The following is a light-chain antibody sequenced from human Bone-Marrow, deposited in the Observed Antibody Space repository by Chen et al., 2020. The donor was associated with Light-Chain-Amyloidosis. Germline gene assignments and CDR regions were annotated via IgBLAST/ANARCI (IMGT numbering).Light chain of an antibody. J-gene: IGKJ1*01. CDR1: QSLVHTNGNTY. V-gene: IGKV2-24*01. CDR2: KIS. Sequence: DIVMTQTPLSSPVTPGQPASISCRSSQSLVHTNGNTYLSWFHQRPGQPPRLLIYKISKRFAGVPDRFSGSGAGSDFTLKISREEAEEDGVYYWMQETKFPRTFGQGSKRDIK. CDR3: MQETKFPRT.